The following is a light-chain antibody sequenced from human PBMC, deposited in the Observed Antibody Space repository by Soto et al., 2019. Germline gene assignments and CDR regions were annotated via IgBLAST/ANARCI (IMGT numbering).Light chain of an antibody. CDR3: GTWDSSLSADV. CDR1: SSDIGNNY. Sequence: QSVLTQPPSVSAAPGQKVTISCSGSSSDIGNNYVSWYQHLPGTAPKLLIFKTNRRPSGIPDRFSGSKSGTSATLGITGLQTGDEADYYCGTWDSSLSADVFGTGTKLTVL. J-gene: IGLJ1*01. V-gene: IGLV1-51*02. CDR2: KTN.